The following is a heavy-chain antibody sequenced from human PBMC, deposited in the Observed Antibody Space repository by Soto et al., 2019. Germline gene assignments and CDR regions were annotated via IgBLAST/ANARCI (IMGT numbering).Heavy chain of an antibody. V-gene: IGHV1-69*01. Sequence: QVQLVQSGAEVKKPGSSVKVSCKASGDTLSTYAISWVRQAPGQGLQWMGGIIPVIGTPNYAQKFQGRVTITADESTSTAYMELSSLRAEDRAVYYCARGPIVRGVALYGMDVWGQGTTVTVSS. CDR2: IIPVIGTP. CDR3: ARGPIVRGVALYGMDV. CDR1: GDTLSTYA. D-gene: IGHD3-10*01. J-gene: IGHJ6*02.